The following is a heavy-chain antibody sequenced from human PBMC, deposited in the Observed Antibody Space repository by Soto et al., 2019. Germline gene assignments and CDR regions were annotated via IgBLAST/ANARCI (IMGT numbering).Heavy chain of an antibody. J-gene: IGHJ6*02. CDR2: IYYSGNT. V-gene: IGHV4-61*01. CDR3: ARESVYYYGMDV. CDR1: GGSVSSGSSY. Sequence: SETLSLTCTVSGGSVSSGSSYWSWIRQPPGKGLEWIGYIYYSGNTNYNPSLKSRVTISVDTSKNQFSLKLSSVTAADTAVYYCARESVYYYGMDVWGQGTTVTVS.